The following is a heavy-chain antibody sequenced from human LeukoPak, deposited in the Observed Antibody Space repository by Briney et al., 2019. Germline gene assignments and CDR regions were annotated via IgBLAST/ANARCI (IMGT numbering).Heavy chain of an antibody. V-gene: IGHV3-66*01. D-gene: IGHD1-14*01. CDR3: ARDFAGNPDGFDI. CDR1: GYTFRSYA. Sequence: PGGSLRLSCAASGYTFRSYALTWLRQTPGKGLEWVSLIYSGGSTYYADSVKGRFTVSRDNSKNTLYLQMNSLRAEDTDVYYCARDFAGNPDGFDIWGQGTMVTVSS. CDR2: IYSGGST. J-gene: IGHJ3*02.